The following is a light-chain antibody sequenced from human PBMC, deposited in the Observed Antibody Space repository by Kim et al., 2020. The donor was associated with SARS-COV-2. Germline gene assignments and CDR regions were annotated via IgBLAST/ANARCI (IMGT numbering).Light chain of an antibody. CDR2: GAS. Sequence: EIVMTQSPGTLSVSPGDRATLSCRASQSVSSNLAWYQQKPGQTPRLLIYGASTRATGIPARFSGTGSGTEFTLTISSLQSEDVADYYCQQYNDWPPLTFGGGTKVDIK. CDR3: QQYNDWPPLT. J-gene: IGKJ4*01. CDR1: QSVSSN. V-gene: IGKV3-15*01.